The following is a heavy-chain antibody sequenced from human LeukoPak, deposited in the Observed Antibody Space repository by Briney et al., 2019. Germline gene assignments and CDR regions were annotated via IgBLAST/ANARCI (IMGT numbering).Heavy chain of an antibody. V-gene: IGHV3-21*01. Sequence: GGSLRLSCAASGFTFSTYSMNWVRQAPGKGLEWVSSITRSSYIYYADSVKGRFTISRDNAKNSLFLQMNSLRAEDTAVYYCATRDGNKFYWGQGTLVTVSS. CDR3: ATRDGNKFY. CDR1: GFTFSTYS. CDR2: ITRSSYI. J-gene: IGHJ4*02. D-gene: IGHD5-24*01.